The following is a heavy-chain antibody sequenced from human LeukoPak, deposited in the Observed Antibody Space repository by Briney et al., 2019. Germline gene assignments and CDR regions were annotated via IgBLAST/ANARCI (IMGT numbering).Heavy chain of an antibody. J-gene: IGHJ4*02. Sequence: GSSVKVSCKASGGTFSSYAISWVRQAPGQGLEWVGRIIPIFGTANYAQKFQGRVTITTDESTSTAYMELSSLRSEDTAVYYCASRGGYGGNSEVFDYWGQGTLVTVSS. CDR3: ASRGGYGGNSEVFDY. V-gene: IGHV1-69*05. CDR1: GGTFSSYA. CDR2: IIPIFGTA. D-gene: IGHD4-23*01.